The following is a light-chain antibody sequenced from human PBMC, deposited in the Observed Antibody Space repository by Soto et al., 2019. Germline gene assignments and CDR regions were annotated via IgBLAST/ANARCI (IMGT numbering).Light chain of an antibody. V-gene: IGKV3-20*01. CDR3: QQYGSTPRT. CDR2: GAS. CDR1: QSVSSY. J-gene: IGKJ1*01. Sequence: RASQSVSSYLAWYQQKPGQAPRLLIYGASTRATGIPDRFSGSGSGTDFTLAISRLEPEDFAVYYCQQYGSTPRTFGQGTKVDIK.